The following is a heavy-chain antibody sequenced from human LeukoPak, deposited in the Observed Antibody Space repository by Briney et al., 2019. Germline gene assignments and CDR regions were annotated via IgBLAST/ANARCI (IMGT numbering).Heavy chain of an antibody. J-gene: IGHJ4*02. Sequence: GESLKISCKGSGYSFTSYWIGWVRQLPGKGLEWMWIIYPGDSDTIYSPSFQGQVTISADKSISTAYLQWSSLKASDTAMYYCARLYGSGSYYTYYFDYWGQGTLVTVSS. CDR1: GYSFTSYW. D-gene: IGHD3-10*01. V-gene: IGHV5-51*01. CDR2: IYPGDSDT. CDR3: ARLYGSGSYYTYYFDY.